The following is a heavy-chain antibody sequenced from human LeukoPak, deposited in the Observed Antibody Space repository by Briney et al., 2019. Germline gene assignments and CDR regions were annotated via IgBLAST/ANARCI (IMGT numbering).Heavy chain of an antibody. V-gene: IGHV4-34*01. D-gene: IGHD3-22*01. CDR2: INHSGST. CDR1: GGSFSGYY. J-gene: IGHJ3*02. CDR3: ARCKDDSSGSSDEAFDI. Sequence: SETLSLTCAVYGGSFSGYYWSWIRQPPGKGLEWIGEINHSGSTNYNPSLKSRVTISVDTSKNQFSLKLGSVTAADTAVYYCARCKDDSSGSSDEAFDIWGQGTMVTVSS.